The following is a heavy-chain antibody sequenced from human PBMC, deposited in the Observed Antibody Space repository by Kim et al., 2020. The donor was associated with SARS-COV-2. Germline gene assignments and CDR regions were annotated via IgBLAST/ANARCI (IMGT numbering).Heavy chain of an antibody. V-gene: IGHV3-30-3*01. CDR2: ISYDGSNK. J-gene: IGHJ4*02. CDR3: ARAPQMRSYDSSGYQIDY. Sequence: GGSLRLSCAASGFTFSSYAMHWVRQAPGKGLEWVAVISYDGSNKYYADSVKGRFTISRDNSKNTLYLQMNSLRAEDTAVYYCARAPQMRSYDSSGYQIDYWGQGTLVTVSS. CDR1: GFTFSSYA. D-gene: IGHD3-22*01.